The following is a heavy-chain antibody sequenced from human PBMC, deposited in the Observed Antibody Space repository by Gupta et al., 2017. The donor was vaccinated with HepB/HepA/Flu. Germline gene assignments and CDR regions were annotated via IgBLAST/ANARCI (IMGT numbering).Heavy chain of an antibody. V-gene: IGHV4-39*01. CDR1: GCSISSSSYY. J-gene: IGHJ4*02. CDR3: ATPPISSSWTVYDY. D-gene: IGHD6-13*01. Sequence: QLQLQESGPGLVKPSETLSLTCTVSGCSISSSSYYWGWFRQPPGKGLEWIGNIYYRGNTYYNPSLKGRVTISVDTSKNQFSLKLSSVTAADTAVYYCATPPISSSWTVYDYWGQGTLVTVAS. CDR2: IYYRGNT.